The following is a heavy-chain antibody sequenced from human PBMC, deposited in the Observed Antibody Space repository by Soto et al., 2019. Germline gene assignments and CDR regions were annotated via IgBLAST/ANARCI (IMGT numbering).Heavy chain of an antibody. CDR2: IYYSGST. CDR1: GGSISSGDYY. V-gene: IGHV4-30-4*01. J-gene: IGHJ5*02. Sequence: SETLSLTCTVSGGSISSGDYYWSWIRQPPGKGLEWIGYIYYSGSTYYNPSLKSRVTISVDTSKNQFSLKLSSVTAADTAVYYCARVRYCSGGSCYPRFDPWGQGTLVTV. CDR3: ARVRYCSGGSCYPRFDP. D-gene: IGHD2-15*01.